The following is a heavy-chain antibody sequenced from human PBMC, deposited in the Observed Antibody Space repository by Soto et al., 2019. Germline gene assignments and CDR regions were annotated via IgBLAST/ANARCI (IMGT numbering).Heavy chain of an antibody. J-gene: IGHJ4*02. Sequence: SLTCAVSGGSISSGGYSWSWIRQPPGKGLEWIGYIYHSGSTYYNPSLKSRVTISVDRSKNQFSLKLSSVTAADTAVYYCARGYCSGGSCSPFDYWGQGTLVTVSS. D-gene: IGHD2-15*01. CDR1: GGSISSGGYS. V-gene: IGHV4-30-2*01. CDR3: ARGYCSGGSCSPFDY. CDR2: IYHSGST.